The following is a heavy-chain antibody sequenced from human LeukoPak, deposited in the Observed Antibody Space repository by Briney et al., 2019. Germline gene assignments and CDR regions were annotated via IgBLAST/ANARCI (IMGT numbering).Heavy chain of an antibody. Sequence: SQTLSLTCTVSGGSITSGTYHWNWIRQPAGKGLEWIGRIYASGDPNYNPSLKSRVTISVDTSKNQFSLKLSSVTAADTAVYYCARHADRRLHYYFDYWGQGTLVTVSS. J-gene: IGHJ4*02. CDR2: IYASGDP. CDR3: ARHADRRLHYYFDY. D-gene: IGHD2-15*01. CDR1: GGSITSGTYH. V-gene: IGHV4-61*02.